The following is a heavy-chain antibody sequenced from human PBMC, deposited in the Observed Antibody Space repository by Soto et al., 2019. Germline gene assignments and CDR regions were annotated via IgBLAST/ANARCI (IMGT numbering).Heavy chain of an antibody. J-gene: IGHJ3*02. CDR2: IIPILGIA. D-gene: IGHD3-10*01. CDR3: ASGFISNIPENPYDAFDI. V-gene: IGHV1-69*02. CDR1: GGTFSSYT. Sequence: EASVKVSCKASGGTFSSYTISWVRQAPGRGLEWMGRIIPILGIANYAQKFQGRVTITADKSTSTAYMELSSLRSEDTAVYYCASGFISNIPENPYDAFDIWGQGTMVTVSS.